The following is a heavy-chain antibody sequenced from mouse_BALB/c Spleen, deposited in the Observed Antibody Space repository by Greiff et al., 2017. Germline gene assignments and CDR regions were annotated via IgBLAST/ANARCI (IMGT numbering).Heavy chain of an antibody. V-gene: IGHV5-12-1*01. CDR2: ISSGGGST. D-gene: IGHD2-4*01. CDR3: ARHGVPMMTGAMDY. J-gene: IGHJ4*01. Sequence: EVMLVESGGGLVKPGGSLKLSCAASGFAFSSYDMSWVRQTPEKRLEWVAYISSGGGSTYYPDTVKGRFTISRDNAKNTLYLQMSSLKSEDTAMYYCARHGVPMMTGAMDYWGQGTSVTVSS. CDR1: GFAFSSYD.